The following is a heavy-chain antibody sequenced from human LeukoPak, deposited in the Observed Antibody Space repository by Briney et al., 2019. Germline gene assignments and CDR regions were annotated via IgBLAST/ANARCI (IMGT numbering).Heavy chain of an antibody. J-gene: IGHJ6*02. CDR2: MNPNSGNT. V-gene: IGHV1-8*01. Sequence: ASVKVSCKASGYTLTSYDINWVRQATGQGLEWMGWMNPNSGNTGYAQKFQGRVTMTRNTSISTAYMELSSLRSEDTAVYYCARLVTHNYDFWSGYLNYYYYYGMDVWGQGTTVTVSS. CDR3: ARLVTHNYDFWSGYLNYYYYYGMDV. CDR1: GYTLTSYD. D-gene: IGHD3-3*01.